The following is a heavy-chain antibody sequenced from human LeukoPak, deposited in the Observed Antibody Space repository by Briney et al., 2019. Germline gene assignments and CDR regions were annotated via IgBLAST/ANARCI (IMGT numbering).Heavy chain of an antibody. CDR2: ISSSSSTI. CDR1: GFTFSSYS. D-gene: IGHD1-20*01. J-gene: IGHJ4*02. V-gene: IGHV3-48*01. CDR3: ARDRRITR. Sequence: GGSLRLSCAASGFTFSSYSMNWVRQAPGKGLEWVSYISSSSSTIYYADSVKGRFTISRDNAKNSLYLQMNSLRAEDTAVYYCARDRRITRWGQGTLVTVSS.